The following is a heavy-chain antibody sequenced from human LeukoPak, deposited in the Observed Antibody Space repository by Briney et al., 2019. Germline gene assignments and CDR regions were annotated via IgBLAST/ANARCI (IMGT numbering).Heavy chain of an antibody. CDR1: GYTFTSTG. D-gene: IGHD6-19*01. CDR3: ARDAPQWRNAFDF. Sequence: GASVKVSCKASGYTFTSTGFCWVRQAPGQGPEWMGWVSSYNGNTNYAQKFQGRVTMTTDTSTNTAYMELRSLRSDDTAVYFCARDAPQWRNAFDFWGQGTMVTVSS. J-gene: IGHJ3*01. V-gene: IGHV1-18*01. CDR2: VSSYNGNT.